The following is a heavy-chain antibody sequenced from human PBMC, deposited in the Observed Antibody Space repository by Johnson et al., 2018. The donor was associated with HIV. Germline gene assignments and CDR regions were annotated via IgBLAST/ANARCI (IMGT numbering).Heavy chain of an antibody. J-gene: IGHJ3*02. D-gene: IGHD5-18*01. CDR2: ISGSGITT. CDR1: GFTFSNYA. V-gene: IGHV3-23*04. CDR3: LFGGYSYGWAFDI. Sequence: VQLVESGGGTVQPGRSLRLSCAASGFTFSNYAMSWVRQAPGKGLQWVSGISGSGITTYYADSVKGRCTISRDHSKNTLYLQMNSLRAEDTAVYYCLFGGYSYGWAFDIWGQGTMVTVSS.